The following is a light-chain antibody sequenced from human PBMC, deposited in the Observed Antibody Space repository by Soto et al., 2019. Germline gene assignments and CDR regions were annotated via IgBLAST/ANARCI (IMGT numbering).Light chain of an antibody. V-gene: IGKV1-5*03. CDR2: KAS. Sequence: DIQMAQSPFTLSASIGDRVTITCRASQSISSWLAWYQQKPGKAPKLLIYKASALESGVPSRFSGSGSGTEFTLTISSLDPEDFATYYCQHYNTYPWTFGQGTKVDI. J-gene: IGKJ1*01. CDR3: QHYNTYPWT. CDR1: QSISSW.